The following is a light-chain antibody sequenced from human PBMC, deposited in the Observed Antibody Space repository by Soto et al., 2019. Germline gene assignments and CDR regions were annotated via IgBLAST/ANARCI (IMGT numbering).Light chain of an antibody. CDR2: LNSDGSH. CDR1: SGHSSYT. V-gene: IGLV4-69*01. Sequence: QSVLTQSPSASASLGASVKLTCTLSSGHSSYTIDCHQQQPEKGPRYLMTLNSDGSHSKGDGIPDRFSGSSSGAERYLSISSLQYEDEADYYCQTGGTGIEVFGGGTQLTVL. CDR3: QTGGTGIEV. J-gene: IGLJ3*02.